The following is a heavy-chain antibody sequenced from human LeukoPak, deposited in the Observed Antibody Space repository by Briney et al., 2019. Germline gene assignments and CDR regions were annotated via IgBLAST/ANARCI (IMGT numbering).Heavy chain of an antibody. D-gene: IGHD6-19*01. Sequence: SETLSLTCAVYGGSFSGYYWSWIRQPPGKGREWIGEINHSGSTNYNPSLKNLVTISVDTSKNQFSLKLSSVTAADTAVYYCARSTSRGWYDYWGQGTLVTVSS. CDR3: ARSTSRGWYDY. CDR2: INHSGST. V-gene: IGHV4-34*01. J-gene: IGHJ4*02. CDR1: GGSFSGYY.